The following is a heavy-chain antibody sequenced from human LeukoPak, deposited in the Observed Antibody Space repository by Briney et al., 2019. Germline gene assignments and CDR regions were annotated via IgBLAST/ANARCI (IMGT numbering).Heavy chain of an antibody. Sequence: ASVKVSCKASKYTFTSYYIHWVRQAPGQGLEWMGIINPSGGSTIYAQKFQGRVTMTRDTSTSTVYMELSSLRSEDTAAYYCARDGRYYDFWSGYLPEKYYYYYYMDVWGKGTTVTVSS. CDR2: INPSGGST. D-gene: IGHD3-3*01. CDR3: ARDGRYYDFWSGYLPEKYYYYYYMDV. J-gene: IGHJ6*03. CDR1: KYTFTSYY. V-gene: IGHV1-46*01.